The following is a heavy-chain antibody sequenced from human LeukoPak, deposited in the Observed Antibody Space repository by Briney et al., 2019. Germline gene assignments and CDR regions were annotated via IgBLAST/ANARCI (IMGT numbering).Heavy chain of an antibody. D-gene: IGHD5-24*01. CDR3: ATPGRRWDYFDF. V-gene: IGHV3-15*01. CDR1: GFTLSNAW. J-gene: IGHJ4*02. Sequence: GGSLRLSCTVSGFTLSNAWMTWVRQAPGKGREWIGRIKNKGDGGTTDYAVPVMGRFTILRDDSKNTVYLQMNSLKIEDTAVYSCATPGRRWDYFDFWGRGTLVTVSP. CDR2: IKNKGDGGTT.